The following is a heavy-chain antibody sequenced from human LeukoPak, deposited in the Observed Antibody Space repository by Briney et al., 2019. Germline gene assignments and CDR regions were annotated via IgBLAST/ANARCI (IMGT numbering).Heavy chain of an antibody. CDR1: GFIFNNYA. CDR3: AKGPRYDPNLTPFDY. CDR2: ISWNSGSI. Sequence: GRSLRLSCAGSGFIFNNYAMHWVRQPPGKGLEWVSGISWNSGSIDYADSVKGRFTISRDNAKNSLYLQMNSLRAEDTAVYYCAKGPRYDPNLTPFDYWGQGTLVTVSS. V-gene: IGHV3-9*01. D-gene: IGHD3-3*01. J-gene: IGHJ4*02.